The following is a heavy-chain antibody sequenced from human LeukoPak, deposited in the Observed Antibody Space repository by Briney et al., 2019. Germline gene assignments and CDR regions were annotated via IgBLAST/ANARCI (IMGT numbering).Heavy chain of an antibody. Sequence: PGGSLRLSCAASGFTFSSYAMSWVRQAPGKGLEWVSVIYSGGSTYYADSVKGRFTISRDNSKNTLYLQMNSLRAEDTAVYYCSGWYKTDFDYWGQGTLVTVSS. J-gene: IGHJ4*02. D-gene: IGHD6-19*01. CDR3: SGWYKTDFDY. CDR2: IYSGGST. V-gene: IGHV3-23*03. CDR1: GFTFSSYA.